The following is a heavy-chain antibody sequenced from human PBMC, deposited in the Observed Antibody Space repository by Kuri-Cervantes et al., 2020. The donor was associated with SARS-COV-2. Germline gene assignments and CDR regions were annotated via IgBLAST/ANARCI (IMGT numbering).Heavy chain of an antibody. Sequence: GESLKISCAASGFTFSSYGMHWVRQAPGKGLEWVAVISYDGSNKYYADSVKGRFTISRDNSKNTLYLQMNSLRAEDTAVYYCARNGYYYDSSGYFTDYWGQGTLVTVSS. J-gene: IGHJ4*02. CDR2: ISYDGSNK. CDR3: ARNGYYYDSSGYFTDY. CDR1: GFTFSSYG. V-gene: IGHV3-30*03. D-gene: IGHD3-22*01.